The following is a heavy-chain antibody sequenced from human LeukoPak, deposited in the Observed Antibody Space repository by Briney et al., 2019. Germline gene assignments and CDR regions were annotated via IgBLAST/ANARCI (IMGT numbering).Heavy chain of an antibody. CDR3: ARVNGTTATTSYDWFDP. CDR2: IYYSGST. CDR1: GGSISSYY. V-gene: IGHV4-59*01. D-gene: IGHD4-17*01. J-gene: IGHJ5*02. Sequence: PSETLSLTCTVSGGSISSYYWSWIRQPPGKGLEWIGYIYYSGSTNYNPSLKSRVTISVDTSKNQFSLKLSSVTAADTAVYYCARVNGTTATTSYDWFDPWGQGTLVTVSS.